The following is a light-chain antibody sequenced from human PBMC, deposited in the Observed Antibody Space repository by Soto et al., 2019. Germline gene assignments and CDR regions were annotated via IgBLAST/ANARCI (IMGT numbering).Light chain of an antibody. CDR3: QSYDSSLRGYV. J-gene: IGLJ1*01. CDR2: GNN. CDR1: SSNFGADND. V-gene: IGLV1-40*01. Sequence: QSVLTQPPSVSGAPGQRVTIPCTGSSSNFGADNDAQWYQQLPGTAPKLLIFGNNNRPSGVPDRFSGSKSGTSASLAISGLQAEDEADYYCQSYDSSLRGYVFGTGTQLTVL.